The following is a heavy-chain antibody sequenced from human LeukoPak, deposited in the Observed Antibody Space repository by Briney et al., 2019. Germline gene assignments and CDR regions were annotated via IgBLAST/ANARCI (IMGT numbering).Heavy chain of an antibody. CDR1: GFTFSSYG. CDR3: VKVEMATSPGGIDY. V-gene: IGHV3-30*02. Sequence: PGRSLRLSCAASGFTFSSYGMHWVRQAPGKGLEWVTFIRYDGSNKYYADSVKGRFTISRDNSKNTLYLQMNSLRVEDTAMYYCVKVEMATSPGGIDYWGQGTLVTVSS. CDR2: IRYDGSNK. D-gene: IGHD5-24*01. J-gene: IGHJ4*02.